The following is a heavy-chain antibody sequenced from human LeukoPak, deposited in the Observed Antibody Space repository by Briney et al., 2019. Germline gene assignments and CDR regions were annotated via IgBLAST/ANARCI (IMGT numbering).Heavy chain of an antibody. V-gene: IGHV1-69*05. CDR3: ARDLYRSSHDAFDI. CDR2: IIPIFGTA. J-gene: IGHJ3*02. Sequence: SVKVSCKASGGTFSSYAISWVRQAPGQGLEWMGGIIPIFGTANYAQKFQGRVTITTDESTSTAYMELSSLRSEDTAVYYCARDLYRSSHDAFDIWGQGTMVPVSS. CDR1: GGTFSSYA. D-gene: IGHD6-13*01.